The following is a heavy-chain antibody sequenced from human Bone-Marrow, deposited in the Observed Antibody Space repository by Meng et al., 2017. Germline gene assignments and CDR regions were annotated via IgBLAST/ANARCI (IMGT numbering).Heavy chain of an antibody. Sequence: QGQLQQWGAGLLKPSATLSLTCAGSGGSCSGYYWTWIRQPPGKGLEWIGEINHSGSSNYNPSLTSRVTLSADTLERQFSLKLSSVTAADTAVYYCARGRRIVGATFRLFDYWGQGTLVTVSS. J-gene: IGHJ4*02. CDR3: ARGRRIVGATFRLFDY. CDR2: INHSGSS. D-gene: IGHD1-26*01. V-gene: IGHV4-34*01. CDR1: GGSCSGYY.